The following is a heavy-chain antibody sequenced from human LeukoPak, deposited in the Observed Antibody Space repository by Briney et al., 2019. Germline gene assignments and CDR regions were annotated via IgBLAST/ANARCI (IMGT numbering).Heavy chain of an antibody. J-gene: IGHJ4*02. D-gene: IGHD3-22*01. CDR1: GFTFSSYA. Sequence: GGSLRLSCAASGFTFSSYAMGWVRQAPGKGLEWVSAISGSGGSTYYADSVKGRFTISRDNSKNTLYLQMNSLRAEDTAVYYCAKPVESTYYYDSSGYYPDYWGQGTLVTVSS. V-gene: IGHV3-23*01. CDR2: ISGSGGST. CDR3: AKPVESTYYYDSSGYYPDY.